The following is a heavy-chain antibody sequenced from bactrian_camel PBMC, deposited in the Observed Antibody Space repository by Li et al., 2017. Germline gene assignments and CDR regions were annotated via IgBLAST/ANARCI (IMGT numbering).Heavy chain of an antibody. CDR1: PNIYATRN. J-gene: IGHJ6*01. CDR3: AARPSGSWYCSMPMLGATDFRY. Sequence: HVQLVESGGGSVQVGGSLRLSCAVSPNIYATRNIAWFRQAAGKEREGVGFMRIRDGTTFVVDSVKGRFTISRDNGKNTVYLQMNALKPEDTAVYYCAARPSGSWYCSMPMLGATDFRYWGQGTQVTVS. CDR2: MRIRDGTT. D-gene: IGHD1*01. V-gene: IGHV3S63*01.